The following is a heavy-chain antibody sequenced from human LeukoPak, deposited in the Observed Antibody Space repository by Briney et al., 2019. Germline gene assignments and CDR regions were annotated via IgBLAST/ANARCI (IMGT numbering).Heavy chain of an antibody. Sequence: SETLSLTCAVYGGSFSGYYLSWIRQPPGKGLEWIGEINHSGSTNYNPSLKSRVTISVDTSKNQFSLKLSSVTAADTAVYYCARIPSYYDFWSGYYTFNWFDPWGQGTLVTVSS. V-gene: IGHV4-34*01. D-gene: IGHD3-3*01. CDR1: GGSFSGYY. CDR3: ARIPSYYDFWSGYYTFNWFDP. J-gene: IGHJ5*02. CDR2: INHSGST.